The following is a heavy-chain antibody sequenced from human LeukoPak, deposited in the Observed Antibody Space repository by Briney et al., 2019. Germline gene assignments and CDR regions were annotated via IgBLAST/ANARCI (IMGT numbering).Heavy chain of an antibody. CDR2: ISGSGGRT. CDR3: AKDNAARLGVWFAP. V-gene: IGHV3-23*01. Sequence: GGSLRLSCAASGFTFSSYAMSWVRQAPGKGLEWVSAISGSGGRTYYADSVKGRFTISRDNSKNTLYLQMNSLRAEDTAVYYCAKDNAARLGVWFAPWGQGTLVTVSS. J-gene: IGHJ5*02. D-gene: IGHD6-6*01. CDR1: GFTFSSYA.